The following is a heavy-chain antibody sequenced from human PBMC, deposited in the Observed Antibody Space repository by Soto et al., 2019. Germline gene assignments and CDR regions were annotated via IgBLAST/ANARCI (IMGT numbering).Heavy chain of an antibody. CDR1: GFTFSSYA. CDR3: AKNDDILTGPPYGMDV. J-gene: IGHJ6*02. Sequence: EVQLLESGGGLVQPGGSLRLSCAASGFTFSSYAMSWVRQAPGKGLEWVSAISGSGGSTYYADSVKGRFTISRDNSKNTLYLQMNSLRAEDTAVYYCAKNDDILTGPPYGMDVWGQGTTVTVSS. V-gene: IGHV3-23*01. D-gene: IGHD3-9*01. CDR2: ISGSGGST.